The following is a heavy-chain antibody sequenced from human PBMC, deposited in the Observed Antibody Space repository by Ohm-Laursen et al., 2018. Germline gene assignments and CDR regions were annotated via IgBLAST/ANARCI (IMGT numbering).Heavy chain of an antibody. D-gene: IGHD2-15*01. CDR1: GFTFRDYY. CDR3: VRSYCSGGSCYSSEY. J-gene: IGHJ4*02. CDR2: ISGTSTYI. Sequence: SLRLSCAASGFTFRDYYVTWIRQAPGKGLEWVSSISGTSTYIYYADSMKGRFTISRDNAKNSLYLQINSLRAEDTAVYYCVRSYCSGGSCYSSEYWGQGTLVTVSS. V-gene: IGHV3-11*06.